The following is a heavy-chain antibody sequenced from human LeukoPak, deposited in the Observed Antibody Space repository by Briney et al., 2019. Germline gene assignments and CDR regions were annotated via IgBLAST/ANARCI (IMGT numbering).Heavy chain of an antibody. CDR3: ARDREGDYYYYYMDV. V-gene: IGHV3-66*01. Sequence: PGGSLRLSCAASGFTVSSNYMSWVRQAPGKGLEWVSVIYSGGSTYYADSVKGRFTIPRDNSKNTLYLQMNSLRAEDTAVYYCARDREGDYYYYYMDVWGKGTTVTISS. D-gene: IGHD1-26*01. J-gene: IGHJ6*03. CDR2: IYSGGST. CDR1: GFTVSSNY.